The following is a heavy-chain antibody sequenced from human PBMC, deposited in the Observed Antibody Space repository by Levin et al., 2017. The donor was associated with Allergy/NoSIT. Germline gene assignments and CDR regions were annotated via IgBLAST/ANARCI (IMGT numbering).Heavy chain of an antibody. CDR2: ISGSGGST. D-gene: IGHD3-10*01. J-gene: IGHJ6*03. Sequence: PGGSLRLSCAASGFTFSSYAMSWVRQAPGKGLEWVSAISGSGGSTYYADSVKGRFTISRDNSKNTLYLQMNSLRAEDTAVYYCARRFKMVQGSYYYYYMDVWGKGTTVTVSS. V-gene: IGHV3-23*01. CDR3: ARRFKMVQGSYYYYYMDV. CDR1: GFTFSSYA.